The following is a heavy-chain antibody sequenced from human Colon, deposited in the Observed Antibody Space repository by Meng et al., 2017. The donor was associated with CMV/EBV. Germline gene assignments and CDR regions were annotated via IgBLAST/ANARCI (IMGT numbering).Heavy chain of an antibody. D-gene: IGHD1-14*01. CDR3: ARDVVYPYYFDS. CDR1: GGPVTTGSSY. V-gene: IGHV4-61*01. Sequence: SETLSLTWTVSGGPVTTGSSYWSWIRQSPGKGLEWIGHVFYIGKTNYNPSLKSRVSMSIDPSKNQFSLRLTSVTPADTAMYYCARDVVYPYYFDSWGQGIPVTVSS. CDR2: VFYIGKT. J-gene: IGHJ4*02.